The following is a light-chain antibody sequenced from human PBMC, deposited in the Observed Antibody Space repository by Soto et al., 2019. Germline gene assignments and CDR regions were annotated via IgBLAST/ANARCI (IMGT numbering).Light chain of an antibody. CDR2: AVS. V-gene: IGLV2-14*01. J-gene: IGLJ2*01. CDR3: CSYTSLSTVV. Sequence: QSALTQPASVPGSPGQSITISCTGTSSDVGGYNHVSWYQHSPGKAPKLILFAVSDRPSGVSHRFSGSKSGNTASLTISGLQADDEADYYCCSYTSLSTVVFGGGTKLTVL. CDR1: SSDVGGYNH.